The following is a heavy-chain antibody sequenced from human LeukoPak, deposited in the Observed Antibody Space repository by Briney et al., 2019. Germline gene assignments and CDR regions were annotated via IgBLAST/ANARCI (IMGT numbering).Heavy chain of an antibody. V-gene: IGHV4-39*07. J-gene: IGHJ4*02. Sequence: SETLSLTCTVSGGSISSSSYYWGWIRQPPRKGLEWIGSIYYSGSTYYNPSLKSRVTISVDTSKNQFSLKLSSVTAADTAVYYCARVTSLLFDYWGQGTLVTVSS. CDR2: IYYSGST. CDR3: ARVTSLLFDY. D-gene: IGHD2-2*01. CDR1: GGSISSSSYY.